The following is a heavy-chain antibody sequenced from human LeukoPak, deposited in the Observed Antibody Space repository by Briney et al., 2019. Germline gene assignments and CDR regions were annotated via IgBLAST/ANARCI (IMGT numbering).Heavy chain of an antibody. J-gene: IGHJ4*02. V-gene: IGHV1-2*04. CDR1: GYTFTGCY. Sequence: ASVKVSCKASGYTFTGCYMHWVRQAPGQGLEWMGWINPNSGGTNYAQKFQGWVTMTRDTSISTAYMELSRLRSDDTAVYYCARAEDAVYSSGLDYWGQGTLVTVSS. CDR3: ARAEDAVYSSGLDY. D-gene: IGHD6-19*01. CDR2: INPNSGGT.